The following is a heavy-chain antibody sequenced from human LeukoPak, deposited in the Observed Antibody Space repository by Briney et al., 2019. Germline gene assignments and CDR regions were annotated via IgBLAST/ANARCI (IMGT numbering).Heavy chain of an antibody. V-gene: IGHV3-9*01. Sequence: GGSLRLSCAASGLTFDDHAMHWVRQTPGKGLEWVSGISWNSGTIGYADSVKGRFTISRDNAENTLYLQMNSLRVEDTAVYYCVRGVGGSSYLDYCGQGALVTVSS. CDR3: VRGVGGSSYLDY. CDR1: GLTFDDHA. CDR2: ISWNSGTI. J-gene: IGHJ4*02. D-gene: IGHD3-16*01.